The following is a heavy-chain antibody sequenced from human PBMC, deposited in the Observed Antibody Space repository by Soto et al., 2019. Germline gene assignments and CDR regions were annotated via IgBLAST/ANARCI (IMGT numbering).Heavy chain of an antibody. D-gene: IGHD5-12*01. V-gene: IGHV3-23*01. J-gene: IGHJ4*02. CDR2: IRGSGGST. CDR3: ARRGRGFSGYDSAFDY. CDR1: AFTFSNYA. Sequence: GGSLRLSCAASAFTFSNYAMNWVRQAPGEGLEWISAIRGSGGSTYYADSVKGRFTISRDNAKNSLYLQMESLRAEDTAVYYCARRGRGFSGYDSAFDYWGQGTLVTVSS.